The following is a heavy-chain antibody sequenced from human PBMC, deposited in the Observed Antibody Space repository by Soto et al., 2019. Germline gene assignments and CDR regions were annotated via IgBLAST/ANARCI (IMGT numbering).Heavy chain of an antibody. Sequence: GESLKISCKGSGYSFTSCWISWVRQMPGKGLEWMGRIDPSDSYTNYSPSFQGHVTISADKSISTAYLQWSSLEASDTAMYYCARRYGSGSYYNDPAYSYSGMDVWGQGTTVTVSS. CDR1: GYSFTSCW. CDR2: IDPSDSYT. D-gene: IGHD3-10*01. J-gene: IGHJ6*02. V-gene: IGHV5-10-1*01. CDR3: ARRYGSGSYYNDPAYSYSGMDV.